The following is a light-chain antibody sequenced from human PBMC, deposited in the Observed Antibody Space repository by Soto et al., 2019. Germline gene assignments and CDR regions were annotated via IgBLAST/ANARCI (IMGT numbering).Light chain of an antibody. CDR3: QSYDSSLSVFYV. Sequence: QSFLTQPPSLSGAPGQRVTISCTGSSSNIGAGYDVHWYQQLPGTAPKLLIYGNSNRPSGVPDRFSGSKSGTSASLAITGLQAEDEADYYCQSYDSSLSVFYVFGTGTRSPS. V-gene: IGLV1-40*01. CDR1: SSNIGAGYD. CDR2: GNS. J-gene: IGLJ1*01.